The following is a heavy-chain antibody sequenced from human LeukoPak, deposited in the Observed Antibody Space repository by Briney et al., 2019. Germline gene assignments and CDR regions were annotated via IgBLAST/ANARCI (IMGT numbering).Heavy chain of an antibody. D-gene: IGHD5-18*01. J-gene: IGHJ4*02. CDR1: GGSFSGHY. CDR3: VSPRGFSYGYFDY. Sequence: PSETLSLTCAVYGGSFSGHYWSWIRQPPGKGLEWIGEINHSGSTNYNPSLKSRVTISADTSKNQFSLTLGSVSATDTAVYYCVSPRGFSYGYFDYWGQGTLVTVSS. CDR2: INHSGST. V-gene: IGHV4-34*01.